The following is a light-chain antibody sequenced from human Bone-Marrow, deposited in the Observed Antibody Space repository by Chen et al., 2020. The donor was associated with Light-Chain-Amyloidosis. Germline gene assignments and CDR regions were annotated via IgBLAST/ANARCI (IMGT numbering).Light chain of an antibody. CDR2: DDS. Sequence: SYGLTQPSSVSVAPGQTATIACGGNNIGSTSVHWYQQTPGQAPLLVVYDDSDRPSGIPERLSGSNSGNTATLTISRVEAGDAADYYCQVWDRRSDRPVFGGGTKLTVL. J-gene: IGLJ3*02. V-gene: IGLV3-21*02. CDR3: QVWDRRSDRPV. CDR1: NIGSTS.